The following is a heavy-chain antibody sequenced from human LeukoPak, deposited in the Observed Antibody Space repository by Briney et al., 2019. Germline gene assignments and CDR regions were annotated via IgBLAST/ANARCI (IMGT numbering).Heavy chain of an antibody. V-gene: IGHV1-2*02. J-gene: IGHJ3*02. CDR3: ARVGDGYNYFAFDI. CDR1: GYTFTGYY. D-gene: IGHD5-24*01. CDR2: INPNSGGT. Sequence: ASVKVSCKASGYTFTGYYMHWVRQAPGQGLEWMGWINPNSGGTNYAQKFQGRVTTTRDTSISTAYMELSRLRSDGTAVYYCARVGDGYNYFAFDIWGQGTMVTVSS.